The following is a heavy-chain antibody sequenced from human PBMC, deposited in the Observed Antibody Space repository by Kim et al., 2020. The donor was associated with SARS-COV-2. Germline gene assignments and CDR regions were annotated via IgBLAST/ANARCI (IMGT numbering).Heavy chain of an antibody. CDR1: GYTFTSDG. Sequence: ASVKGSCKASGYTFTSDGISWVRQAPGQGLEWMGWISAYNGNTNYAQKLQGRVTMTTDTSTSTAYMELRSLRSDDTAVYYCARGRYSSSKNWFDPWGQGTLVTVSS. D-gene: IGHD6-13*01. V-gene: IGHV1-18*01. J-gene: IGHJ5*02. CDR2: ISAYNGNT. CDR3: ARGRYSSSKNWFDP.